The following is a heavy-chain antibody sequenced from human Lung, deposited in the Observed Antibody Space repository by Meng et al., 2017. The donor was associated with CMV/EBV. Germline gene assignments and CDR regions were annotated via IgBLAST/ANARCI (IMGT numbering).Heavy chain of an antibody. CDR2: INPSGGST. Sequence: SVXVSXXASGYTFTSYYMHWVRQAPGQGLEWMGIINPSGGSTSYAQKFQGRVTMNRDTSTSTVYMELSSLRSEDTAVYYCASRGYSSSWRGAFDIWGQGTXVTVSS. J-gene: IGHJ3*02. CDR1: GYTFTSYY. V-gene: IGHV1-46*01. D-gene: IGHD6-13*01. CDR3: ASRGYSSSWRGAFDI.